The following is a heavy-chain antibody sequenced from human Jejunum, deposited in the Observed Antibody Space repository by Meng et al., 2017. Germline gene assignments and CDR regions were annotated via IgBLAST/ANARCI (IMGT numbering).Heavy chain of an antibody. CDR1: GFTFSRYS. CDR3: ASILAMVTYFGEN. CDR2: INSNSNYI. Sequence: GESLKISCAASGFTFSRYSMNWVRRAPGKRLEWVSSINSNSNYIYYADSVKGRFTISRDNAKNLLYLQMNSLRAEDTAVYYCASILAMVTYFGENWGQGTMVTVSS. V-gene: IGHV3-21*01. D-gene: IGHD2-21*02. J-gene: IGHJ4*02.